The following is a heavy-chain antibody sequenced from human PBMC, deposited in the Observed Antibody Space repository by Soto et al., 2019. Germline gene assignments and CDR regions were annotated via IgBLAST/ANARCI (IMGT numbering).Heavy chain of an antibody. V-gene: IGHV4-34*01. CDR1: GVSFIGYY. J-gene: IGHJ4*02. D-gene: IGHD5-12*01. CDR2: INHSGST. Sequence: PSETLSLTCAVYGVSFIGYYWSWILQPPWKGLEWIGEINHSGSTNYNPSLKSRVTISVDTSKNQFSLTVTSVTAADTAVYYCARRIVATEKFEYSGQATLVNVAS. CDR3: ARRIVATEKFEY.